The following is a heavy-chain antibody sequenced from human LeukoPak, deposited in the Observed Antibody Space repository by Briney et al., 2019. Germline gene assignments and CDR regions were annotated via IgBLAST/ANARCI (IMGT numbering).Heavy chain of an antibody. D-gene: IGHD2-2*01. V-gene: IGHV3-21*01. Sequence: GGSLRLSCAASGFTFSSYSMNRVRQAPGKGLEWVSSISSSSSYIYYADSVKGRFTISRDNAKNSLYLQMNSLRAEDTAVYYCARDEIPDIVVVPAAPGDYWGQGTLVTVSS. CDR1: GFTFSSYS. CDR3: ARDEIPDIVVVPAAPGDY. CDR2: ISSSSSYI. J-gene: IGHJ4*02.